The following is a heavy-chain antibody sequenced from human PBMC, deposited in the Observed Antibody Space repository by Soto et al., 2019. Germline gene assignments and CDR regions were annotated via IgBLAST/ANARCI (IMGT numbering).Heavy chain of an antibody. Sequence: QVQLVESGGGVVQPGRSLRLSCAASGFTFSSYGMHWVRQAPGKGLEWVAVIWYDGSNKYYADSVKGRFTISRDNSKNPLDLQMNSLRAEDTAVYYCAVGAVRSYGSGTPAGYWGQGTLVTVSS. CDR1: GFTFSSYG. D-gene: IGHD3-10*01. CDR2: IWYDGSNK. J-gene: IGHJ4*02. V-gene: IGHV3-33*01. CDR3: AVGAVRSYGSGTPAGY.